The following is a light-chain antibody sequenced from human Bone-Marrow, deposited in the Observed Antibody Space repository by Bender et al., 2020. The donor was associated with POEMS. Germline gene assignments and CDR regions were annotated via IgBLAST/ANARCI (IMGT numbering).Light chain of an antibody. Sequence: SYDLSQPPSVSVPPGQTASITCSGEKWEDESTFWYQQKPGQSPVVVIYDNIRRPSGIPQRFSGSKSGNTATLTISGTQPMDEADYFCQAWDSNKVIFGGGTKLTVL. CDR1: KWEDES. J-gene: IGLJ2*01. V-gene: IGLV3-1*01. CDR2: DNI. CDR3: QAWDSNKVI.